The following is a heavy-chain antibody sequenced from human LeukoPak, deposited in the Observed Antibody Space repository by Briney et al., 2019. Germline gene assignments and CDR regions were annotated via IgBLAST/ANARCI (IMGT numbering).Heavy chain of an antibody. J-gene: IGHJ3*02. D-gene: IGHD3-22*01. Sequence: GESLKISCKGSGYSFPSYWIGWVRQMPGKGLEWMGIIYPGDSDTRYSPSFQGQVTISADKSINTAYLQWSSLKASDTAMYYCARHLVRVEDSYYDSSGYLNAFDIWGQGTMVTVSS. V-gene: IGHV5-51*01. CDR1: GYSFPSYW. CDR2: IYPGDSDT. CDR3: ARHLVRVEDSYYDSSGYLNAFDI.